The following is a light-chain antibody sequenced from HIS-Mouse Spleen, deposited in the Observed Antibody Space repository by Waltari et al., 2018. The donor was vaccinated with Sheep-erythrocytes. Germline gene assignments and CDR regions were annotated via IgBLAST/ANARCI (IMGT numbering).Light chain of an antibody. J-gene: IGLJ1*01. CDR1: RSDVGGYNY. CDR3: CSYAGSYNHV. CDR2: DSS. Sequence: QSALTQPRSLSGSAGQSVTISCTVTRSDVGGYNYLTWYQQHPGKAPKRRFYDSSKRPSGVPDRFSGSKSGNTASLTISGLQAEDEADYYCCSYAGSYNHVFATGTKVTVL. V-gene: IGLV2-11*01.